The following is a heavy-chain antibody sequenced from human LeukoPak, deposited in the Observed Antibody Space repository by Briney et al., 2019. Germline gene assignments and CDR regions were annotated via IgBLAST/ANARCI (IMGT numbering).Heavy chain of an antibody. CDR3: VATVTTSLLDY. J-gene: IGHJ4*02. V-gene: IGHV3-48*04. D-gene: IGHD4-17*01. Sequence: SGGSLRLSCAASGFTFSSYSMNWVRQAPGKGLEWVSYISSSSSTIYYADSVKGRFTISRDNAKNSLYLQMNSLRAEDTAVYYCVATVTTSLLDYWGQGTLVTVSS. CDR1: GFTFSSYS. CDR2: ISSSSSTI.